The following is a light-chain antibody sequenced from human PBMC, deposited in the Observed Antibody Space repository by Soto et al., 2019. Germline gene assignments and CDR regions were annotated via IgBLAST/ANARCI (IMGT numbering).Light chain of an antibody. CDR2: DVS. Sequence: QSVLTQPASVSGSPGQSITISCTGTSSDVGSYKYVSWFQQYPGKAPKLMIYDVSNRPSGVSNRFSGSKSGNTASLTISGLQAEDEADYYCSSYTSRTTWVFGGGTQLTVL. CDR1: SSDVGSYKY. CDR3: SSYTSRTTWV. J-gene: IGLJ3*02. V-gene: IGLV2-14*01.